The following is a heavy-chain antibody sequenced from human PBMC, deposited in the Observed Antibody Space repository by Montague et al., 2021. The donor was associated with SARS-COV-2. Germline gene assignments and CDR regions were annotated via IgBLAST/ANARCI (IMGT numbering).Heavy chain of an antibody. V-gene: IGHV4-4*07. CDR2: IFISGST. Sequence: SETLSLTCSVSGGAISDNYWTWIRQPAGEGLEWIGRIFISGSTNYNPSLRGRVTMSIDISKKQFSLDLTSVTAADTAVYYCARESCLRVQLDYWGQGILVTVFS. D-gene: IGHD1-1*01. CDR1: GGAISDNY. J-gene: IGHJ4*02. CDR3: ARESCLRVQLDY.